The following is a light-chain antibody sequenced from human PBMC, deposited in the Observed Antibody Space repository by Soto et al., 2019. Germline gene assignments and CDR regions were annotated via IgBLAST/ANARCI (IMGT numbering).Light chain of an antibody. V-gene: IGLV2-23*01. CDR2: EGS. CDR1: SSDVGSYNL. CDR3: CSYAGRSTYV. J-gene: IGLJ1*01. Sequence: QSALTQPASVSGSPGQSITISCTGTSSDVGSYNLVSWYQQHPGKAPKLMIYEGSKRPSGVSNRFSGSKSGKTASLTISGLQAADEADYHCCSYAGRSTYVFGTGTKVTVL.